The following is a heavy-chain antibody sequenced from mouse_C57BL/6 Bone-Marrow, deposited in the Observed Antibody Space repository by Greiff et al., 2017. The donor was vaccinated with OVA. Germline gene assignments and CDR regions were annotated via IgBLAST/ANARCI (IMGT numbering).Heavy chain of an antibody. J-gene: IGHJ3*01. Sequence: LLESGAELARPGASVKLSCKASGYTFTSYGISWVKQRTGQGLEWIGEIYPRSGNTYYNEKFKGKATLTADKSSSTAYMELRSLTSEDSAVYFCARYGTTSVAYWGQGTLVTVSA. CDR3: ARYGTTSVAY. CDR2: IYPRSGNT. CDR1: GYTFTSYG. V-gene: IGHV1-81*01. D-gene: IGHD2-1*01.